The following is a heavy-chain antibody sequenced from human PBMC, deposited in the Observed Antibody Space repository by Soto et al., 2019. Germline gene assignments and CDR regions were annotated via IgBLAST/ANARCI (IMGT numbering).Heavy chain of an antibody. Sequence: GGSLRLSXVASGFTFTNAWMSWVRQAPGMGLEWVGRIKTKSDGGTTDYAAPVKGRFTISRHDSKNTLYLQMNSLKTEDTALYYCATGRERFTYGLAAFDIWGQGTMVTVSS. CDR3: ATGRERFTYGLAAFDI. CDR2: IKTKSDGGTT. CDR1: GFTFTNAW. D-gene: IGHD5-18*01. V-gene: IGHV3-15*01. J-gene: IGHJ3*02.